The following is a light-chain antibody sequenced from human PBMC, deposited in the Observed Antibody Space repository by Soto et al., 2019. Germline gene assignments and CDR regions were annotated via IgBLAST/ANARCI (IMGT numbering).Light chain of an antibody. Sequence: IVMTQSPDTLSVSPGQRATLSCRASPTIYNDVAWYQKRPGQAPRLLIYHTSSRATCIPARFSGSGSGTEFTLTLCSRQSEDFAIYYCQQYQNLWAFGQGTKVDIK. CDR1: PTIYND. J-gene: IGKJ1*01. CDR3: QQYQNLWA. V-gene: IGKV3-15*01. CDR2: HTS.